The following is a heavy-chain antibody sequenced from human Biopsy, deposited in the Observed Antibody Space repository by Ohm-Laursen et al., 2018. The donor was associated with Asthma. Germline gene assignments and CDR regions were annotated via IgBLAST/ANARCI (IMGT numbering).Heavy chain of an antibody. CDR3: ARKAGSCISRTCYSLDF. J-gene: IGHJ4*02. CDR1: GGTFNTYV. CDR2: FNSVFGTP. Sequence: SVKLSCKSLGGTFNTYVIGRVRQAPRHGLESMGGFNSVFGTPTYPQKFQDRVTFTADDSPSTVYMELSSLRSEDRAVYYCARKAGSCISRTCYSLDFWGQGTLVTVSS. D-gene: IGHD2-2*01. V-gene: IGHV1-69*13.